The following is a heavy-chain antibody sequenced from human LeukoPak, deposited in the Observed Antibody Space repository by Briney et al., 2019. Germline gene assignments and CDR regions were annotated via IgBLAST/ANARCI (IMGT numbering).Heavy chain of an antibody. V-gene: IGHV4-39*07. CDR2: VSYSGTT. CDR1: GGSISSSTYY. D-gene: IGHD3-10*01. CDR3: ARDREKEPIDY. J-gene: IGHJ4*02. Sequence: PSETLSLTCTVSGGSISSSTYYWGWIRQSPGKGLEWIGAVSYSGTTYYNPSLKSRVTISVDTSKNQFSLKVSSVTAADTAVYYCARDREKEPIDYWGQGTLVTVSS.